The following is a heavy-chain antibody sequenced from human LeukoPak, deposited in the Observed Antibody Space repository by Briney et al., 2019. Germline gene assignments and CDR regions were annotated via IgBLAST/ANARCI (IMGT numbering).Heavy chain of an antibody. CDR1: GGSISSYY. Sequence: SETLSLTCTVSGGSISSYYWSWIRQPAGKGLEWIGRIYTSGSTNYNPSLKSRVTMSVDTSKNQFSLKLSSVTAADTAVYYCARSEVYSGSYYYFDYWGQGTLVTVSS. CDR3: ARSEVYSGSYYYFDY. J-gene: IGHJ4*02. D-gene: IGHD1-26*01. CDR2: IYTSGST. V-gene: IGHV4-4*07.